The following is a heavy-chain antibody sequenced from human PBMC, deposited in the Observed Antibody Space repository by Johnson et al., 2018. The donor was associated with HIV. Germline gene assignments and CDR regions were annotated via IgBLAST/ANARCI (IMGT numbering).Heavy chain of an antibody. J-gene: IGHJ3*02. CDR1: GFTFSRSG. CDR2: IWYDGTNE. D-gene: IGHD3-3*01. Sequence: QVQLVESGGGVVQPGGSLRLSCAASGFTFSRSGMLWVRQAPGKGLEWVAVIWYDGTNEYSADSVKGRFTISRDNSKNTLYLQMNSLRAEDTAVYYCARDRRITIFGSGRAVQSNDAFDIWGQGTMVTVSS. CDR3: ARDRRITIFGSGRAVQSNDAFDI. V-gene: IGHV3-33*01.